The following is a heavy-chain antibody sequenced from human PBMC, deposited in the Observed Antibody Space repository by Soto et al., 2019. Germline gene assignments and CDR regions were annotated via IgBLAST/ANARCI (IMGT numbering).Heavy chain of an antibody. D-gene: IGHD6-13*01. V-gene: IGHV3-21*01. CDR3: ARDPSSIAAAGTRGIVGY. J-gene: IGHJ4*02. CDR1: GFTFSSYS. CDR2: ISSSSYI. Sequence: EVQLVESGGGLVKPGGSLRLSCAASGFTFSSYSMNWVRQAPGKGLEWVSSISSSSYIYYADSVKGRFTISRDNAKNSLYLQMNSLRAEDTAVYYCARDPSSIAAAGTRGIVGYWGQGTLVTVSS.